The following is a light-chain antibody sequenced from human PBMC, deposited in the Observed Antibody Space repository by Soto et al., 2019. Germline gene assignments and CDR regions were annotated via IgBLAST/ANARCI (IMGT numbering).Light chain of an antibody. J-gene: IGLJ2*01. Sequence: QSVLAQPASVSGSPGQSIAISCTGTSSDIGSYDFVSWYQQHPGKAPKLMIYEATKRPSGVSNRFSGSNSGNTASLTISGLQAEDEADYYCCSYAASSTSVVFGGGTQLTVL. CDR3: CSYAASSTSVV. CDR2: EAT. CDR1: SSDIGSYDF. V-gene: IGLV2-23*01.